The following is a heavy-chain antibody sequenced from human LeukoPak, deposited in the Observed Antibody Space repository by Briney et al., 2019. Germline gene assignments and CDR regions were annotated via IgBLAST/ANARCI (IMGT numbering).Heavy chain of an antibody. J-gene: IGHJ6*02. CDR3: ARLAAAGSGMDV. V-gene: IGHV3-33*01. CDR2: IWYDGSNK. CDR1: GFTFSSYG. Sequence: GGSLRLSCAASGFTFSSYGMHWVRQAPGKGLEWVAVIWYDGSNKYYADSVKGRFTISRDNSKNTLYLQMHSLRAEDTAVYYCARLAAAGSGMDVWGQGTTVTVSS. D-gene: IGHD6-13*01.